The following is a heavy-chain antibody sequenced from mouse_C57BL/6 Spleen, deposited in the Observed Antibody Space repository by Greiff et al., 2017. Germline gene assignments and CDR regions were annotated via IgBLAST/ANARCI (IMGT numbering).Heavy chain of an antibody. CDR2: ISYSGST. D-gene: IGHD1-1*01. J-gene: IGHJ1*03. CDR1: GYAITSGYD. Sequence: VQLKESGPGMVKPSQSLSLTCTVTGYAITSGYDWHWIRHFPGNTLEWMGYISYSGSTNYNQSFKSRISITDDTSKNHFFLKLNSVTTEDTATYYCARSITTVGYWYFDVWGTGTTVTVSS. CDR3: ARSITTVGYWYFDV. V-gene: IGHV3-1*01.